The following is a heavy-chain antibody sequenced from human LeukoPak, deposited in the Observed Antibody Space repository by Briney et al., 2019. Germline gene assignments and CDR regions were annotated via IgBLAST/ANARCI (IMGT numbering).Heavy chain of an antibody. CDR1: GYTFTGYS. Sequence: RAASVKVSCKASGYTFTGYSMHWVRQAPGQGLEWMGWINPNSGGTNYAQKFQGRVTMTRDTSISTAYMELSRLRSDDTAVYYCARFRTYCSSTSCYKKDYGMDVWSQGTTVTVSS. J-gene: IGHJ6*02. D-gene: IGHD2-2*02. CDR3: ARFRTYCSSTSCYKKDYGMDV. V-gene: IGHV1-2*02. CDR2: INPNSGGT.